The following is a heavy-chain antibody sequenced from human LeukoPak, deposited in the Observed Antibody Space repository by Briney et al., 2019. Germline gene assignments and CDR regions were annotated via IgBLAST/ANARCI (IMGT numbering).Heavy chain of an antibody. D-gene: IGHD3-9*01. V-gene: IGHV3-74*01. CDR1: GFTFSTYW. CDR3: AREGILTGPPHY. J-gene: IGHJ4*02. Sequence: GGSLRLSCAASGFTFSTYWMHWVRQAPGKGLVRVSRINGDGSGTINADSVKGRFTISRDNAKNSLYLQMNSLRAEDTAVYYCAREGILTGPPHYWGQGTLVTVSS. CDR2: INGDGSGT.